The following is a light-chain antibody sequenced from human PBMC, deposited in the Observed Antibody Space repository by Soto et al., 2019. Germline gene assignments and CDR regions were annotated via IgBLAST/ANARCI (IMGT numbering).Light chain of an antibody. CDR2: DAS. J-gene: IGKJ5*01. CDR1: QGIRSW. CDR3: QQANSFPIT. Sequence: DIPMTQSPSSVSASVGDRVTITCRASQGIRSWLAWYQQKAGTAPKLLIYDASSLQSGVPSRFSGSGSGTDFTLTISSLQPEDFATYYCQQANSFPITFGQGTRLEMK. V-gene: IGKV1D-12*01.